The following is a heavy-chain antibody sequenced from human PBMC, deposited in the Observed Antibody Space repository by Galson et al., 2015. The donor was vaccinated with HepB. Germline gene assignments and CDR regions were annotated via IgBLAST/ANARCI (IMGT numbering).Heavy chain of an antibody. D-gene: IGHD3-3*01. CDR2: IKRKIDGGTT. J-gene: IGHJ6*03. Sequence: SLRLSCAASGFTFRNTWMNWVRQAPGKGLEWVGRIKRKIDGGTTDYAAPVKGRFTISRDDSKNMLYLQMNSLKTEDTAVYYCATPYYDLWSGQSLYYYHYMDAWGKGTTVTVSS. CDR1: GFTFRNTW. V-gene: IGHV3-15*07. CDR3: ATPYYDLWSGQSLYYYHYMDA.